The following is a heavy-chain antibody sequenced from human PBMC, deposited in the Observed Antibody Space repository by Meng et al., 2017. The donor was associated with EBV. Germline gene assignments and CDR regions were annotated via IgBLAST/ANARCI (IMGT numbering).Heavy chain of an antibody. CDR2: INPSDGYT. CDR1: GYTFTSHW. V-gene: IGHV1-46*01. D-gene: IGHD3-10*01. J-gene: IGHJ4*02. CDR3: ARGTPGRSYSDY. Sequence: QVQLVQSEAEVKKPAASVKVSCKASGYTFTSHWMHWVRQAPGQGLEWMGIINPSDGYTMYEQKFQGRVTVTADRPPATAYMVLRNLRSDDTAVYYCARGTPGRSYSDYWGPGTLVTVSS.